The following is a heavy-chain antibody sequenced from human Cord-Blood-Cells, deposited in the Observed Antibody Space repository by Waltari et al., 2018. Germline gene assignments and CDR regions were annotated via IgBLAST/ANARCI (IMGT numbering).Heavy chain of an antibody. J-gene: IGHJ4*02. CDR2: SSSSASTI. V-gene: IGHV3-48*03. D-gene: IGHD6-6*01. Sequence: EVQLVESGGGLVQPGGSLRLSCAASGFTFSSYEMNWVRQAPGKGVEWVSYSSSSASTIYYADSVKGQFTSSRDNAKNSLYLQMNSLRAEDTAVYYCASTSIAESLFDYWGQGTLVTVSS. CDR1: GFTFSSYE. CDR3: ASTSIAESLFDY.